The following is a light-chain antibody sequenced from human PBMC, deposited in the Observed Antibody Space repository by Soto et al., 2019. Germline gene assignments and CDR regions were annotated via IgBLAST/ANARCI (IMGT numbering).Light chain of an antibody. CDR1: SSDVGSYNL. CDR2: EGS. Sequence: QSALTQPASVSGSPGQSITISCTGTSSDVGSYNLVSWYQQHPGKAPKLMIYEGSKRPSGVSNRFSGSKSGNTASLTISGLQDEDEADYYCCSYAGSSTDEVFGGGTKLTVL. J-gene: IGLJ2*01. CDR3: CSYAGSSTDEV. V-gene: IGLV2-23*01.